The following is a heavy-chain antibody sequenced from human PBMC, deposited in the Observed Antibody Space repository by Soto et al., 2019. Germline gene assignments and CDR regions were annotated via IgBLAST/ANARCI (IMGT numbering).Heavy chain of an antibody. CDR3: ARDHLHSTNWYGLRQRNYSMDV. D-gene: IGHD2-2*01. Sequence: PGGSLRLSCVASGFTVRYYGIHWVRQAPGKGLEWVAFMSNDGRKDYYADSVKGRFTISRDDSKGKIYLQTNSLRPEDTALYYCARDHLHSTNWYGLRQRNYSMDVWGQGTTVTVSS. CDR2: MSNDGRKD. J-gene: IGHJ6*03. CDR1: GFTVRYYG. V-gene: IGHV3-30*03.